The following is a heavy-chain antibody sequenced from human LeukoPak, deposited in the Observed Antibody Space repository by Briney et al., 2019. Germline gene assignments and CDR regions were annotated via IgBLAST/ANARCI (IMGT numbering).Heavy chain of an antibody. J-gene: IGHJ4*02. CDR1: GFTFSNYA. CDR2: IWYDGSNK. CDR3: ARGVTTADY. V-gene: IGHV3-33*01. Sequence: PGSSLRLSCVASGFTFSNYAMEWVRQAPGKGLEWVAVIWYDGSNKYYADSVKGRFTISRDNSKNTLYLQMTSLRVEDTAVYYCARGVTTADYWGRGTQVIVSS. D-gene: IGHD2-21*02.